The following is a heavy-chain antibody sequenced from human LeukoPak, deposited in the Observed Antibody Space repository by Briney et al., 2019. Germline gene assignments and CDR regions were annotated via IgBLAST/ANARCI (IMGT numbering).Heavy chain of an antibody. Sequence: PGGSLRLSCAASGFTFSSYAMSWVHQAPGKGLEWISGISDSGTGTYYADSVKGRFTISRDNSKNTLFLQMNSLRAEDTAVYYCAKDHIRRDGYSDFDYWGQGTLVTVSS. J-gene: IGHJ4*02. CDR3: AKDHIRRDGYSDFDY. CDR2: ISDSGTGT. CDR1: GFTFSSYA. V-gene: IGHV3-23*01. D-gene: IGHD5-24*01.